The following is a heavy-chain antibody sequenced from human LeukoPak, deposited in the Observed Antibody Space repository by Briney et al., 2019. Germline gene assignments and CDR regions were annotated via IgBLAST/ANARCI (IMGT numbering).Heavy chain of an antibody. CDR1: GVSFSGYY. CDR2: INHSGST. CDR3: ARAGWLLPYYFDY. J-gene: IGHJ4*02. Sequence: SETLSLTCAVYGVSFSGYYWSWIRQPPGKGLEWIGEINHSGSTNYNPSLKRRGTISVDTSKNQFSLKLSSVPAADTAVYYCARAGWLLPYYFDYWGQGTLVTVSS. V-gene: IGHV4-34*01. D-gene: IGHD3-22*01.